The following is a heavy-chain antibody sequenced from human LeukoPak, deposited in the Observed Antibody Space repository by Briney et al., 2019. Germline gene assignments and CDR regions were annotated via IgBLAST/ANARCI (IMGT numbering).Heavy chain of an antibody. CDR3: ARDGYGVRGVNYFDY. D-gene: IGHD3-10*01. Sequence: PSETLSLTCTVSGGSISSSSYYWGWIRQPPGKGLEWIGSIYYSGSTYYNPSLKSRVTISVDTSKNQFSLKLSSVTAADTAVYYCARDGYGVRGVNYFDYWGQGTLVTVSS. J-gene: IGHJ4*02. CDR1: GGSISSSSYY. V-gene: IGHV4-39*07. CDR2: IYYSGST.